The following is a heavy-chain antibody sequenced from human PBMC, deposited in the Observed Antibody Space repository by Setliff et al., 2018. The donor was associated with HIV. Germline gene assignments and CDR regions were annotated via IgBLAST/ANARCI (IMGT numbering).Heavy chain of an antibody. CDR1: GYSISSGCY. CDR2: MYHTGST. Sequence: ETLSLTCAVSGYSISSGCYWGWIRQPPGKGLEWIGSMYHTGSTYYSPSLNSRFTISVDTSKNQFSLKLRSVTAADTAVYYCARDIWAYGLMGSWGQGTLVTVSS. CDR3: ARDIWAYGLMGS. J-gene: IGHJ5*02. V-gene: IGHV4-38-2*02. D-gene: IGHD4-17*01.